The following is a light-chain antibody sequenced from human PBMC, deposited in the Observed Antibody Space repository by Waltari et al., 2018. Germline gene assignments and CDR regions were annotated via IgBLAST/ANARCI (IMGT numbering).Light chain of an antibody. V-gene: IGKV1-5*03. Sequence: DIQMTQSPSALSASVGDRVTITCRASQSTTTWLDWYQQKPGKAPNLLIYRASTLKSGVPSRFSASGSGTEFTLTISGLQPDDFATYYCQQSYRYPATFGQGTKLEI. CDR3: QQSYRYPAT. CDR2: RAS. CDR1: QSTTTW. J-gene: IGKJ2*01.